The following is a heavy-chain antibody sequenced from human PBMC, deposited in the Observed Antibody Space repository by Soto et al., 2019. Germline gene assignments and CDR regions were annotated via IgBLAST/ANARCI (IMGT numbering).Heavy chain of an antibody. D-gene: IGHD2-8*01. J-gene: IGHJ3*02. CDR3: AKAAPSFNGVWDPFDM. CDR1: GFTFSDFA. V-gene: IGHV3-23*01. Sequence: EVHLLESGGGVVQPGGSLRLSCAASGFTFSDFAMSWVRQTPGKGLQWVSGVGGSDDDKHYADSVRGRFIVSRDNSKNTLYLQLNSLRADATAIYYCAKAAPSFNGVWDPFDMWGQGIEVTFSS. CDR2: VGGSDDDK.